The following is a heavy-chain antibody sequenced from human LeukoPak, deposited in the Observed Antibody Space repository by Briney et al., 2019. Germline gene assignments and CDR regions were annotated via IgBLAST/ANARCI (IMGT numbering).Heavy chain of an antibody. Sequence: GASVKVSCKASGYTFTGYYMHWVRQAPGQGLEWMGWINPNSGDTNYAQKFQGRVTMTRDTSISTAYMELSRLRSDDTAVYYCARISYYYDSSGYYHNWFDPWGQGTLVTVSS. CDR2: INPNSGDT. J-gene: IGHJ5*02. CDR1: GYTFTGYY. V-gene: IGHV1-2*02. CDR3: ARISYYYDSSGYYHNWFDP. D-gene: IGHD3-22*01.